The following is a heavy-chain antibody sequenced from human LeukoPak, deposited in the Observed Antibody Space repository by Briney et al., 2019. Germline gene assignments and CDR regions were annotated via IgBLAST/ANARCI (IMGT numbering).Heavy chain of an antibody. CDR3: ARNVVLGDYYYYYMDV. CDR1: GGSISSSSYY. CDR2: IYYSGST. Sequence: PSETLSLTCTVSGGSISSSSYYWGWIRQPPGKGLEWIGSIYYSGSTYYNPSLKSRVTISVDTSKNQFSLKLSSVTAADTAVYFCARNVVLGDYYYYYMDVWGKGTTVTVSS. V-gene: IGHV4-39*01. J-gene: IGHJ6*03. D-gene: IGHD3-10*01.